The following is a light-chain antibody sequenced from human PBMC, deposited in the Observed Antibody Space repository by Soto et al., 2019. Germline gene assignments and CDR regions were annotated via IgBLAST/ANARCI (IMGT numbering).Light chain of an antibody. CDR3: AAWDDSLNGPV. CDR2: NND. Sequence: QSALTQPPSASGAPGQRVTISCSGSSSNIGRNAVNWYQQLPGTAPECLIYNNDQRPSGVPDRFSGSKSGTSASLAIRGLQSQDEADYYCAAWDDSLNGPVFGGGTKLTVL. CDR1: SSNIGRNA. V-gene: IGLV1-44*01. J-gene: IGLJ3*02.